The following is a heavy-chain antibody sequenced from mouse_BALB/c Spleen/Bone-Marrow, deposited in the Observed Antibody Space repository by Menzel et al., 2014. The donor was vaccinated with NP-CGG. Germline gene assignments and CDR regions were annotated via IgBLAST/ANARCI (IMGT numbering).Heavy chain of an antibody. Sequence: EVQLQQSGGDLVKPGGSLKLSCAASELTYSSYGMSWVRQTPDKRLEWVATISGGDAYTYYPDSVKGRFTISRDSAKNILYLQMSSLKSEDTAMYYCGRGDGSMDYWGQGTPVTVSS. D-gene: IGHD3-3*01. CDR1: ELTYSSYG. CDR3: GRGDGSMDY. CDR2: ISGGDAYT. J-gene: IGHJ4*01. V-gene: IGHV5-6*01.